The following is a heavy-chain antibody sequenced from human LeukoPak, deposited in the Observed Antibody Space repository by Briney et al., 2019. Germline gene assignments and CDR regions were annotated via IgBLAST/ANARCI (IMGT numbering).Heavy chain of an antibody. Sequence: ASVKVSCKASGYTFTGYYMHWVRQAPGQGLEWMGRINPNSGGTNYAQKFQGRVTMTRNTSISTAYMALSSLRSEDTAVYYCARGGPAAGWGDFDYWGQGTLVTVSS. D-gene: IGHD6-13*01. V-gene: IGHV1-2*02. CDR1: GYTFTGYY. CDR2: INPNSGGT. J-gene: IGHJ4*02. CDR3: ARGGPAAGWGDFDY.